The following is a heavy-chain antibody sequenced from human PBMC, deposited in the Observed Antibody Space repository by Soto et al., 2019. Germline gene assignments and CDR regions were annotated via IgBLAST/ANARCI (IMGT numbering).Heavy chain of an antibody. V-gene: IGHV3-11*01. CDR2: ISSSGSTI. CDR3: ARGQVHYDFWRSPYDY. J-gene: IGHJ4*02. Sequence: GGSLRLSCAASGFTFSNAWMSWVRQAPGKGLEWVSYISSSGSTIYYADSVKGRFTISRDNAKNSLYLQMNSLRAEDTAVYYCARGQVHYDFWRSPYDYWGQGTLVTVSS. CDR1: GFTFSNAW. D-gene: IGHD3-3*01.